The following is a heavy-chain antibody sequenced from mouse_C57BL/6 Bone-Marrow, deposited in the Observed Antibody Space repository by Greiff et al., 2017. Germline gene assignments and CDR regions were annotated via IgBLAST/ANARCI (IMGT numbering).Heavy chain of an antibody. CDR1: GYTFNDYY. J-gene: IGHJ1*01. D-gene: IGHD2-4*01. Sequence: QVSLQQSGAELVKPGASVKISCKASGYTFNDYYRNWVKQRPGQGLEWIGKIGPGSGSTYYNEKFKGKATLTADNTSSTAYRQLSSQTSEDSAVYYCAREGRLRRYCDVWGAGNTVTDSS. CDR2: IGPGSGST. V-gene: IGHV1-77*01. CDR3: AREGRLRRYCDV.